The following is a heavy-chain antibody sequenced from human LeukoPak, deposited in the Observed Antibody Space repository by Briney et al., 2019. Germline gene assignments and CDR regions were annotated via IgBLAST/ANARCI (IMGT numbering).Heavy chain of an antibody. Sequence: GASVKVSCKASGYTFTSYDINWVRQATGLGPEWMGWMNPNSGNTGYAQKFQGRVTMTRNTSISTAYLELSSLTSEDTAVYYCARGRNKYDGGNSGSAWFDPWGQGSLVTVSS. CDR2: MNPNSGNT. CDR1: GYTFTSYD. D-gene: IGHD4-23*01. CDR3: ARGRNKYDGGNSGSAWFDP. V-gene: IGHV1-8*01. J-gene: IGHJ5*02.